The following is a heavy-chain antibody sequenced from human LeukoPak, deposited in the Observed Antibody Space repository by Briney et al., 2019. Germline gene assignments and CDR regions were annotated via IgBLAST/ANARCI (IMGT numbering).Heavy chain of an antibody. CDR3: AKEGSPYGGNTALDF. CDR2: ILYDGSNK. Sequence: PTGGSLRLSCAASGFTFSTSVTHWVRQAPGKGLDWGAVILYDGSNKYYADSVKGRFTISRDNSKVTLSLQINSLRAEDTAVYYCAKEGSPYGGNTALDFWGQGTLVTVSS. V-gene: IGHV3-30*18. J-gene: IGHJ4*02. CDR1: GFTFSTSV. D-gene: IGHD4-23*01.